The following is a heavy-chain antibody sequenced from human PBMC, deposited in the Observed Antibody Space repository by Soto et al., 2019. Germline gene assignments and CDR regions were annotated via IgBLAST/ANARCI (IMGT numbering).Heavy chain of an antibody. V-gene: IGHV4-61*01. D-gene: IGHD1-7*01. CDR1: GGSVSSGSYY. J-gene: IGHJ4*02. CDR2: IYYSGST. Sequence: QVQLQESGPGLVKPSETLSLTCTVSGGSVSSGSYYWSWIRQPPGKGLEWIGYIYYSGSTNYNPSLKSRVTISVDTSKNQFSLKLSSVTDADTAVYYCARSGTMGSGYFDYWGQGTLVTVSS. CDR3: ARSGTMGSGYFDY.